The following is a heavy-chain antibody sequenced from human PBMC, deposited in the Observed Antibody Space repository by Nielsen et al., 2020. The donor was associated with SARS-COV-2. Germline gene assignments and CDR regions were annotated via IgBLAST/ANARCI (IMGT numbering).Heavy chain of an antibody. CDR1: GYSFISYE. V-gene: IGHV1-8*02. Sequence: ASVKVSCKASGYSFISYEINWVRQATGQGLEWMGWMNPNSGNTGYAQKFQGRVTMTRSTSTSTAYMELHSLGSEDTAVYYCASCKGDGKYFDCEGFDYWGQGTLVTVSS. J-gene: IGHJ4*02. CDR3: ASCKGDGKYFDCEGFDY. CDR2: MNPNSGNT. D-gene: IGHD3-9*01.